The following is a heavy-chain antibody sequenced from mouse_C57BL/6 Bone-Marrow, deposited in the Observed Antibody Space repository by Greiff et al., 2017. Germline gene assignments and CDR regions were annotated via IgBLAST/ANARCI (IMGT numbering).Heavy chain of an antibody. CDR1: GYTFTDYY. D-gene: IGHD2-5*01. Sequence: EVQLQQSGPVLVKPGASVKMSCKASGYTFTDYYMNWVKQSHGKSLEWIGVINPYNGGTSYNQKFKGKATLTVDKSSSTAYMELNSLTSEDSAVYYCARWSNYFYWYFDVWGTGTTVTVSS. J-gene: IGHJ1*03. CDR2: INPYNGGT. CDR3: ARWSNYFYWYFDV. V-gene: IGHV1-19*01.